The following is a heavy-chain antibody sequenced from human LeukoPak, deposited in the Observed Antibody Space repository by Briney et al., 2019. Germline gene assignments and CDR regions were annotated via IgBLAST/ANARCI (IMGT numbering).Heavy chain of an antibody. CDR1: GGSISSYY. D-gene: IGHD3-3*01. J-gene: IGHJ3*02. V-gene: IGHV4-59*01. CDR3: ARVRNDFWSQDAFDI. Sequence: PSETLSLTCTVSGGSISSYYWSWIRQPPGKGLEWIGYIYYSGSTNYNPSLKSRVTISVDTSKNQFSLKLSSVTAADTAVYYCARVRNDFWSQDAFDIWGQGTMVTVSS. CDR2: IYYSGST.